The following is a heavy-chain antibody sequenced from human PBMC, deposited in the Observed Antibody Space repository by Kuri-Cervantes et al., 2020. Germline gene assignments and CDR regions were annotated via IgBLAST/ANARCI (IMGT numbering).Heavy chain of an antibody. D-gene: IGHD3-16*01. CDR2: INPNSGGT. V-gene: IGHV1-2*02. CDR3: ARRQWGTGFDP. J-gene: IGHJ5*02. CDR1: GYTFTSYG. Sequence: ASVKVSCKASGYTFTSYGISWVRQAPGQGLEWMGWINPNSGGTNYAQKFQGRVTMTRDTSISTAYMELSRLRSDDTAVYYCARRQWGTGFDPWGQGTLVTVSS.